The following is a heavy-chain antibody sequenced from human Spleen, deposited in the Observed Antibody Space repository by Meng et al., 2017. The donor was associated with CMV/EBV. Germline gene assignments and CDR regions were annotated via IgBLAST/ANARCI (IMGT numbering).Heavy chain of an antibody. J-gene: IGHJ5*02. CDR3: APRQLLYRFWFHP. V-gene: IGHV4-4*02. D-gene: IGHD2-2*01. CDR2: IHHSGST. Sequence: SETLSLTCAVSGGSISSSNWWTWVRQPPGKGLEWIGEIHHSGSTYYNPSLKSRVTISIDTSKNQFSLKLSSATAADTAVYYCAPRQLLYRFWFHPWGQGTLVTVSS. CDR1: GGSISSSNW.